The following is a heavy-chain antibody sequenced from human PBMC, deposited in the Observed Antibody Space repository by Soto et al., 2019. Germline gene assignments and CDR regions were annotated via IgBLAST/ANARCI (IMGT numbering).Heavy chain of an antibody. Sequence: QVQLVQSGAEAKKPGASVTVSCQASGYTFTSYDINWVRVATGQGLEWMGFMTPSSGNTGYAQKFQGRVTLTRNTSIRTAYLELISLRSDDTAVYYCTRGDFWGQGTLVTVSS. CDR1: GYTFTSYD. J-gene: IGHJ4*02. V-gene: IGHV1-8*01. CDR2: MTPSSGNT. CDR3: TRGDF.